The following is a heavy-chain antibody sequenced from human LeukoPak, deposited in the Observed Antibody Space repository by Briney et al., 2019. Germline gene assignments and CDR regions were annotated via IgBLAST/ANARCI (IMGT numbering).Heavy chain of an antibody. CDR3: ARLTYAKTWVLSRDVRRDY. CDR1: GFSLSNGGVG. Sequence: SGPTLVKPTQTLTLTCSFSGFSLSNGGVGVGWIRQPPGKALESLALIFWDDDERYSPSLRTRVTITSETSRQQIALTMTNVDPMDTATYVCARLTYAKTWVLSRDVRRDYWGQGTPVTVPS. D-gene: IGHD2-8*01. J-gene: IGHJ4*02. V-gene: IGHV2-5*02. CDR2: IFWDDDE.